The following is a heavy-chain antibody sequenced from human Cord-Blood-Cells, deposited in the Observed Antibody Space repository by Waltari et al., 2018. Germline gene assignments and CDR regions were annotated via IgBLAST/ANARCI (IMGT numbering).Heavy chain of an antibody. CDR1: GFTFSSYA. D-gene: IGHD1-26*01. Sequence: EVQLVESGGGLVQPGGSLRLSCAASGFTFSSYALSWVRQAPGKGLEWVSAISGSGGSTNYADSGKGRLTISRDKSKNTLYLQMNSLRAEDTAVYYCAKLGGVGATFLDAFDIWGQGTMVTVSS. CDR3: AKLGGVGATFLDAFDI. J-gene: IGHJ3*02. V-gene: IGHV3-23*04. CDR2: ISGSGGST.